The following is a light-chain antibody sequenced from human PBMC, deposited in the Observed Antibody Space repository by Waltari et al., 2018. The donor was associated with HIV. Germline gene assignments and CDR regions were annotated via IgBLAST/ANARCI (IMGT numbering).Light chain of an antibody. CDR1: TNNVGNQG. V-gene: IGLV10-54*01. CDR3: SAWDSSLEAWV. Sequence: QAGLPQPPSVSKGLRQTATLPCTGNTNNVGNQGAAWLQQHQRHPPKLLSYRNNNRPSGISERLSASRSGNTASLTIAELQPDDEADYYCSAWDSSLEAWVFGGGTKLTVL. CDR2: RNN. J-gene: IGLJ3*02.